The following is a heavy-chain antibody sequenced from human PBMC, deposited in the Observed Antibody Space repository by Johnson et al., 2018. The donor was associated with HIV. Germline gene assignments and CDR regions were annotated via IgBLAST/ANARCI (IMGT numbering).Heavy chain of an antibody. V-gene: IGHV3-66*01. Sequence: VQLVESGGGLVQPGGSLRLSCAASGFTVSSYYMTCVRQAPGKGLEWVSVLFSGGSTYYADSVKGSFTISRDNSKNTLYLQMNSLRAEDTAVYYCARGRGFGGPGSPGAFDIWGQGTMVTVSS. D-gene: IGHD3-10*01. CDR3: ARGRGFGGPGSPGAFDI. J-gene: IGHJ3*02. CDR1: GFTVSSYY. CDR2: LFSGGST.